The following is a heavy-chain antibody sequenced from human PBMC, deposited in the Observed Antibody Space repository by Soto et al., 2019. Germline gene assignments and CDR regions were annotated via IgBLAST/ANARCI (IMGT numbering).Heavy chain of an antibody. Sequence: SETLSLTCTVSGGSISSGGYYWSWIRQHPGKGLEWIGYIYYSGSTYYNPSLKSRVTISVDTSKNQFSLKLSSVTAADTAVYYCARGNYYDSSGYASWGQGTLVTVSS. CDR3: ARGNYYDSSGYAS. J-gene: IGHJ4*02. CDR1: GGSISSGGYY. D-gene: IGHD3-22*01. CDR2: IYYSGST. V-gene: IGHV4-31*03.